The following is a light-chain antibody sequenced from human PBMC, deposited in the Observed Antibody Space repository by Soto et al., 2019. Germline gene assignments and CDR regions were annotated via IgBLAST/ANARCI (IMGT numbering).Light chain of an antibody. J-gene: IGLJ1*01. CDR2: GNS. CDR1: SSNIGAGYD. Sequence: QSALTQPPSVSGAPGQRVTISCTGSSSNIGAGYDVHWYQQLPGTAPKLLIYGNSNRPSGVPDRFSGSKSGTSASLAITGLQAEDEADYYCQSYDSSLSAPYVFGTGTKLIVL. CDR3: QSYDSSLSAPYV. V-gene: IGLV1-40*01.